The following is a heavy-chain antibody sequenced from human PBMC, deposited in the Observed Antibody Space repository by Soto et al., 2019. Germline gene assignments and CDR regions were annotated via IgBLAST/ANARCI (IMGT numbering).Heavy chain of an antibody. CDR2: ISSSSSTI. CDR1: GFTFSSYS. V-gene: IGHV3-48*01. D-gene: IGHD3-10*01. J-gene: IGHJ4*02. CDR3: ARGESLLVFWELYSFDY. Sequence: EVQLVESGGGLVQPGGSLRLSCAASGFTFSSYSMNWVRQAPGKGLEWVSYISSSSSTIYYAYSVKGRFTISRDNAKDSLYLQMNSLRAEDSAVYSCARGESLLVFWELYSFDYWRQGTLVTVSS.